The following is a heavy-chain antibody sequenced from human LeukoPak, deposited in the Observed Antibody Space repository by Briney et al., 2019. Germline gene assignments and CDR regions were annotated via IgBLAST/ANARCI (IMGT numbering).Heavy chain of an antibody. CDR1: GFTFSSYW. Sequence: GGSLRLSCAASGFTFSSYWMSWVRQAPGKGLGRVANIKQDGSEKYYVDSVKGRFTISRDNAKNSLYLQMNSLRAEDTAVYYCARDRYYGSGSYYYYYYGMDVWGKGTTVTVSS. V-gene: IGHV3-7*03. D-gene: IGHD3-10*01. CDR3: ARDRYYGSGSYYYYYYGMDV. CDR2: IKQDGSEK. J-gene: IGHJ6*04.